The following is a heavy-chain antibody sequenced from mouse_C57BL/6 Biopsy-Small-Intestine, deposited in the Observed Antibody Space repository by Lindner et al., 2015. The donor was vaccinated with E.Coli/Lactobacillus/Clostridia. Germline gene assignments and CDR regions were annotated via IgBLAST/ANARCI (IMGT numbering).Heavy chain of an antibody. CDR3: ARSQYYFDY. CDR2: INPSTGGT. CDR1: GYSFTGYY. Sequence: VQLQESGPELVKPGASVKISCKASGYSFTGYYMHWVKQSPEKSLEWIGEINPSTGGTTYNQKFQAKATLTVDKSSSTAYMQLKSLTSEDSAVYYCARSQYYFDYWGQGTTLTVSS. J-gene: IGHJ2*01. V-gene: IGHV1-42*01. D-gene: IGHD3-1*01.